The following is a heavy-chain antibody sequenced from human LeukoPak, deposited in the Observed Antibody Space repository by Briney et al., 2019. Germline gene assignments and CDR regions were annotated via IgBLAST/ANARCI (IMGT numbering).Heavy chain of an antibody. Sequence: SETLSLTCAVYGGSFSGYYWNWIRQPPGKGLEWIGEINYSGSTNYNPSLKSRVTISVDTSKNQFSLKLSSVTAADTAVYYCARDGYGDYEALDYWGQGTLVTVSS. D-gene: IGHD4-17*01. CDR3: ARDGYGDYEALDY. CDR2: INYSGST. J-gene: IGHJ4*02. V-gene: IGHV4-34*01. CDR1: GGSFSGYY.